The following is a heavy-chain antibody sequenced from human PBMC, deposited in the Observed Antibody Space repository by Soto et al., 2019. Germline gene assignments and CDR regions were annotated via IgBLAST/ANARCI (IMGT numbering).Heavy chain of an antibody. CDR1: GGSFTSGGYY. Sequence: QVQLQESGPGLVKPSQTLSLTCTVSGGSFTSGGYYWSWHRQHPGQGLEWIGYIYYSGSTYYNPSLKSRVTISVDTSKNRFSLKLSSVTAADTAVYYCARGSGTESFDYWGQGTLVTVSS. J-gene: IGHJ4*02. CDR3: ARGSGTESFDY. D-gene: IGHD1-7*01. V-gene: IGHV4-31*03. CDR2: IYYSGST.